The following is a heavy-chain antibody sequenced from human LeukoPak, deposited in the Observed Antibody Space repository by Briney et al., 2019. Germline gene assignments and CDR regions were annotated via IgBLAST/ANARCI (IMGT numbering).Heavy chain of an antibody. J-gene: IGHJ4*02. CDR1: GYTFTSYY. Sequence: ASVKVSCQASGYTFTSYYMHWVRQAPGQGLEWMGVINPSGGTTSYAQKFQGRVTMTRDTSTSTVYMELSSLRSEDTAVYYCARETSSSLDYWGQGTLVTVSS. D-gene: IGHD6-6*01. V-gene: IGHV1-46*03. CDR3: ARETSSSLDY. CDR2: INPSGGTT.